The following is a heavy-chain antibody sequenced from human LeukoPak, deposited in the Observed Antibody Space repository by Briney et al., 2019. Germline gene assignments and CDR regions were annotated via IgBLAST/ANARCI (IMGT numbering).Heavy chain of an antibody. CDR1: GYTFTDYY. CDR2: INPNSGGT. V-gene: IGHV1-2*02. Sequence: GASVKVSCKAWGYTFTDYYMHWVRQAPGQGLEWMGWINPNSGGTNYAQKFQGRVTMTRDTSISTAYMELSRLRFDDTAVYYCARDGHPYYYMDVWGKGTTVTVSS. J-gene: IGHJ6*03. CDR3: ARDGHPYYYMDV.